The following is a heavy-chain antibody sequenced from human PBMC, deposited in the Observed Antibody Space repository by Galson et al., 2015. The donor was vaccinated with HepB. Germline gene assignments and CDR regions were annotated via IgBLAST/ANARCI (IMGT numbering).Heavy chain of an antibody. CDR2: IYHSGST. CDR1: GGSISSGNW. CDR3: ARGVYHDSSGYYHDYYYYYMDV. D-gene: IGHD3-22*01. Sequence: LSLTCAVSGGSISSGNWWSWIRQPPGKGLEWIGEIYHSGSTNYNPSLKSRVTISVDKSKNQFTLKVRSVTAADTAVYYCARGVYHDSSGYYHDYYYYYMDVWGKGATVTVSS. J-gene: IGHJ6*03. V-gene: IGHV4-4*02.